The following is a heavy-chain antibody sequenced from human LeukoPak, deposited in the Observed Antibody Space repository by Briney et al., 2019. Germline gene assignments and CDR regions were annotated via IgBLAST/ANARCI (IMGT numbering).Heavy chain of an antibody. CDR3: AADRVRDVVVPMYWFDP. Sequence: SVKVSCKASGFTFTSSAVQWVRQARGQRLEWIGWFVVGSGNTNYAQKFQERVTITRDMSTSTAYMELSSLRSEDTAVYYCAADRVRDVVVPMYWFDPWGQGTLVTVSS. J-gene: IGHJ5*02. CDR2: FVVGSGNT. D-gene: IGHD2-2*01. CDR1: GFTFTSSA. V-gene: IGHV1-58*01.